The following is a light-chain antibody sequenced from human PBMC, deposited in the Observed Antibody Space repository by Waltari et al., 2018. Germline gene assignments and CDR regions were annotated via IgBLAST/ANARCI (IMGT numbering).Light chain of an antibody. CDR1: GSTIRAGSD. J-gene: IGLJ2*01. CDR3: QSYDTSLSVV. Sequence: QSVLTQPPSVSGAPGQRVTISCTGSGSTIRAGSDVPWYQQLPGKAPKLLIYGTSTRPLGVPDRYFGSQSGTSASLAITGLQAEDEADYYCQSYDTSLSVVFGGGTKLTVL. V-gene: IGLV1-40*01. CDR2: GTS.